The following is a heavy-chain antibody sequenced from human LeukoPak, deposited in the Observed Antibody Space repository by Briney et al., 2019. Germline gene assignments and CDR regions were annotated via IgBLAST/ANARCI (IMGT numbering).Heavy chain of an antibody. Sequence: SETMSLTSAVYGGSFSGYYWSWIRQPPGKGLEWIGEINHSGSTNYNPSLKSRVAISVDTSKNQFSLKLSSVTAADTAVYYCARQRRYDFWSGYYRPGEYFDYWGQGTLVTVSS. CDR2: INHSGST. J-gene: IGHJ4*02. CDR3: ARQRRYDFWSGYYRPGEYFDY. CDR1: GGSFSGYY. V-gene: IGHV4-34*01. D-gene: IGHD3-3*01.